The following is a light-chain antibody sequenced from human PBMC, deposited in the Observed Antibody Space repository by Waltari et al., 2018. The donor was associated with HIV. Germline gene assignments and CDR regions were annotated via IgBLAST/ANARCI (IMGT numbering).Light chain of an antibody. J-gene: IGLJ1*01. CDR3: QSYVSSLSGSFV. V-gene: IGLV1-40*01. CDR2: ADD. Sequence: QPVLTQPPSLSGAPCQRVTTPCTESRPNIVVGYDVHSFQQLPGTAPKRLNYADDNQPAELPDRFSGSKSGSSASLSITGLQAEDEAGYYCQSYVSSLSGSFVFGTGTKVTVL. CDR1: RPNIVVGYD.